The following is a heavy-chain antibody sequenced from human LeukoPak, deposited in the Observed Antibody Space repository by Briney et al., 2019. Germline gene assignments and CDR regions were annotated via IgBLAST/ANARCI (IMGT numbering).Heavy chain of an antibody. CDR2: VDPEEGET. J-gene: IGHJ4*02. CDR1: GYTFTDYY. Sequence: ASVKVSCKASGYTFTDYYMHWVQQAPGKGLKWMGRVDPEEGETIYAEKFQGRVTITADTSTDTGYMELSSLRSEDTAAYYCATREVTAPRVAFLYWGQGTLVTVSS. D-gene: IGHD4-11*01. CDR3: ATREVTAPRVAFLY. V-gene: IGHV1-69-2*01.